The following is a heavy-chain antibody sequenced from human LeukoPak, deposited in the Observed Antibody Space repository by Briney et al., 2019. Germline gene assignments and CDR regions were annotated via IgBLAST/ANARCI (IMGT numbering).Heavy chain of an antibody. V-gene: IGHV3-66*03. Sequence: GGSLRLSCAASGFSFSSTYMSWVRQAPGKGLEWVSRIYTSGSTFYADSVMGRFTIFRDNSKNTLFLQMNSLIAEDSAVYYCTRDRAGTQSWVEFDLWGQGTLVTVSS. D-gene: IGHD3-10*01. CDR1: GFSFSSTY. J-gene: IGHJ5*02. CDR2: IYTSGST. CDR3: TRDRAGTQSWVEFDL.